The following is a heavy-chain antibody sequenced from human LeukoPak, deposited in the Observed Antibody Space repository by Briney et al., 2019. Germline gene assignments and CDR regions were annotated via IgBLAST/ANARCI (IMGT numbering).Heavy chain of an antibody. Sequence: GGSLRLSCAASGFSFSSYWMSWVRQGPGKGLEWVANINQDGSEKYYVDSVKGRFTISRDNAKNSLYLQMNSLRAADTAVYYCARPLDTAMVADAFDIWGQGTMVTVSS. CDR3: ARPLDTAMVADAFDI. CDR1: GFSFSSYW. D-gene: IGHD5-18*01. V-gene: IGHV3-7*01. J-gene: IGHJ3*02. CDR2: INQDGSEK.